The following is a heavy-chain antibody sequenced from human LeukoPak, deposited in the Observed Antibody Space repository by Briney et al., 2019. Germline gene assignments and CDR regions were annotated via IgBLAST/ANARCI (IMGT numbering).Heavy chain of an antibody. CDR1: GSTFSSCG. D-gene: IGHD4-17*01. CDR2: ISYDGSNK. V-gene: IGHV3-30*18. Sequence: GGSLRLSCAASGSTFSSCGMHWVRQAPGKGLEWVAVISYDGSNKYYADSVKGRFTISRDNSKNTMYLQMNSLRAEDTAVYYCAKVITVTTWGYYYGMDVWGQGTTATVSS. J-gene: IGHJ6*02. CDR3: AKVITVTTWGYYYGMDV.